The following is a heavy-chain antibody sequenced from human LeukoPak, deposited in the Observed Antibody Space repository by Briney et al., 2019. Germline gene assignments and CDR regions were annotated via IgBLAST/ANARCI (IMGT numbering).Heavy chain of an antibody. D-gene: IGHD4-17*01. Sequence: GGSLRLSCAASGFTFSSYSMNWVRQAPGKGLEWVSAIRGGGGSAFYADSVKGRFTISRDNSKYTLFLQMNSLRAEDTAVYYCARDPNGDYIGAFDMWGPGTMVTVSS. J-gene: IGHJ3*02. CDR1: GFTFSSYS. CDR2: IRGGGGSA. V-gene: IGHV3-23*01. CDR3: ARDPNGDYIGAFDM.